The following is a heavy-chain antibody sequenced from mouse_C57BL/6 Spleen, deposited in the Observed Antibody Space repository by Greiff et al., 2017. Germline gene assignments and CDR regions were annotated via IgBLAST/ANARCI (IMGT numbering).Heavy chain of an antibody. J-gene: IGHJ2*01. D-gene: IGHD6-1*01. Sequence: QVHVKQSGAELAKPGASVKLSCKASGYTFTSYWMHWVKQRPGQGLEWIGYINPSSGYTKYNQKFKDKATLTADKSSSTAYMQLSSLTYEDSAVYYCATNRTGNYFDYWGQGTTLTVSS. CDR1: GYTFTSYW. CDR2: INPSSGYT. V-gene: IGHV1-7*01. CDR3: ATNRTGNYFDY.